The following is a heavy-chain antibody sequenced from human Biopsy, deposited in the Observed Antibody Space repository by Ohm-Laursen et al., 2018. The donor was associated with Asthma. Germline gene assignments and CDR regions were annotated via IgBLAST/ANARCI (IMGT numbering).Heavy chain of an antibody. V-gene: IGHV1-3*01. Sequence: SSVKVSCKASGYNFISFAIHWVRQAPGQRLEWMGWINAGNGNTKYSQKFQGRVTITRDTSASTAYMDLRSLRSEDTAMYYCARTYYDFLTGQVNDAFALWGQGTMVTVSS. CDR1: GYNFISFA. J-gene: IGHJ3*01. D-gene: IGHD3-9*01. CDR3: ARTYYDFLTGQVNDAFAL. CDR2: INAGNGNT.